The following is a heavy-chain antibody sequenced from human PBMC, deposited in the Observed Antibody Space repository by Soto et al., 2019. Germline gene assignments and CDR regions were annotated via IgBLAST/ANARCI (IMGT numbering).Heavy chain of an antibody. J-gene: IGHJ6*03. CDR1: GYTFTSYD. CDR2: MNPNSGNT. V-gene: IGHV1-8*01. CDR3: AIRLRYCSSTSCYARLYYYYYMDV. Sequence: ASVKVSCKASGYTFTSYDINWVRQATGQGLEWMGWMNPNSGNTGYAQKFQGRVTMTRNTSISTAYMELSSLRSEDTAVYYCAIRLRYCSSTSCYARLYYYYYMDVWGRGTTVTVSS. D-gene: IGHD2-2*01.